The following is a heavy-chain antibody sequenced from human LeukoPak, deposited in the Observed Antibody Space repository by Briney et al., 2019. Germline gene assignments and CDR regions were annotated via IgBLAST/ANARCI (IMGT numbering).Heavy chain of an antibody. CDR2: IKGDGSEK. D-gene: IGHD3-22*01. CDR3: ARDRVGIGSDY. CDR1: GFTFSTCW. Sequence: GGSLRLSCAASGFTFSTCWMSWVRQAPGKGLEWVAIIKGDGSEKAYVDSVKGRFSISRDNAENSLYLQMSSLRAEDTAVYYCARDRVGIGSDYWGQGTLVTVSS. V-gene: IGHV3-7*01. J-gene: IGHJ4*02.